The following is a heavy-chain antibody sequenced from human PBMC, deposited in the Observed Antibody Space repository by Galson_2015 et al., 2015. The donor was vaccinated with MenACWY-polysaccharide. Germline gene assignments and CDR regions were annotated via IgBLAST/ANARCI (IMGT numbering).Heavy chain of an antibody. D-gene: IGHD6-13*01. V-gene: IGHV3-30*03. CDR2: ISYDGRQT. Sequence: SLRLSCAASGFSFKDDRFHWVRQAPGWGLEWLAVISYDGRQTQNAWSMKSRFIFTRDNSKNTVYLQMNSLRPEDTAVYYCVRARSSSWHYFEHWGRGTLVIVSS. CDR3: VRARSSSWHYFEH. CDR1: GFSFKDDR. J-gene: IGHJ4*02.